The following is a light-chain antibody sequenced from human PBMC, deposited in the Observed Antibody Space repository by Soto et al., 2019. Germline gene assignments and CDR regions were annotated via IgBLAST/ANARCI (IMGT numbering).Light chain of an antibody. CDR1: QSISSW. V-gene: IGKV1-5*03. Sequence: DIQRTQSPSTLSASVGDRVTITCRASQSISSWLAWYQKKPGKDPKLLIYKASSLESGVPSRFSGSGSGTEFTLTISSLQPDEFATYYCQHYNSYSEAFGQGTKVDIK. CDR3: QHYNSYSEA. CDR2: KAS. J-gene: IGKJ1*01.